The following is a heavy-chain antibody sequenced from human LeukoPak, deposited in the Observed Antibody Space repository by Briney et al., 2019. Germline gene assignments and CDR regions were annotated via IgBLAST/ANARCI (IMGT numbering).Heavy chain of an antibody. CDR3: AKAVMGYWYFDL. J-gene: IGHJ2*01. Sequence: GGSLRLSCVASGFTFDNYAMTWVRQAPGKGLEWVSDISGSGGTTNYADSVKGRFTISRDNSKNTLYLQMNSLRVDDSAVYYCAKAVMGYWYFDLWGRGTLVTVSS. D-gene: IGHD1-26*01. CDR1: GFTFDNYA. CDR2: ISGSGGTT. V-gene: IGHV3-23*01.